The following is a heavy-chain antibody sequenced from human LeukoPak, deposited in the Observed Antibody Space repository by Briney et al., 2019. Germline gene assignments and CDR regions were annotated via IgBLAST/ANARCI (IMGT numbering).Heavy chain of an antibody. Sequence: PGGSLRLSCAASGFNFISYSMSWVRQAPGKGLEWVSVIYSGGSTYYADSVKGRFTISRDNSKNTLYLQMNSLRAEDTAVYYCARDLAWGGYWGQGTLVTVSS. V-gene: IGHV3-66*01. CDR3: ARDLAWGGY. CDR2: IYSGGST. D-gene: IGHD7-27*01. J-gene: IGHJ4*02. CDR1: GFNFISYS.